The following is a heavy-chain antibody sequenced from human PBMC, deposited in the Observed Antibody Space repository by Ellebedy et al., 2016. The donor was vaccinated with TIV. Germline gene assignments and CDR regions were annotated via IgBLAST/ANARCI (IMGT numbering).Heavy chain of an antibody. Sequence: MPSETLSLTCAVYGGSFSGYYWSWIRQPPGKGLEWIGEINHSGSTNYNPSLKSRVTISVDTSKNQFSLKLSSVTAADTAVYYCARKGRITMSLWGQGTLVTVSS. CDR2: INHSGST. J-gene: IGHJ4*02. CDR1: GGSFSGYY. D-gene: IGHD3-10*02. CDR3: ARKGRITMSL. V-gene: IGHV4-34*01.